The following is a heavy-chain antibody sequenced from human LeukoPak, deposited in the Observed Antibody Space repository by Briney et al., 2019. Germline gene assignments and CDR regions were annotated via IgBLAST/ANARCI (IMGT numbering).Heavy chain of an antibody. Sequence: PGGSLRLSCAASGLTVSNNYMGWVRQAPGKGLEWVSVIYSGGTTYYADSVKGRFTISRDNSKNTLDLQMNSLRAEDTAVYYCARSTRDIAARPIDYWGQETLVTVSS. CDR2: IYSGGTT. V-gene: IGHV3-53*01. J-gene: IGHJ4*02. D-gene: IGHD6-6*01. CDR1: GLTVSNNY. CDR3: ARSTRDIAARPIDY.